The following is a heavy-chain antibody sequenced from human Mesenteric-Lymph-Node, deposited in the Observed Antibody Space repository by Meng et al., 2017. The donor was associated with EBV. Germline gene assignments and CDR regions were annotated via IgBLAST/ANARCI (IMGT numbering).Heavy chain of an antibody. CDR1: RFALSSDA. J-gene: IGHJ4*02. V-gene: IGHV3-23*01. CDR2: ISGGGVST. Sequence: VPLLECGGGLGKLGVYLGVSRSASRFALSSDAMGWVRQAPGKGLEWVSPISGGGVSTYYANSVKGRFTISRDNSKTTVYLQMNSLSAEDTAVYYCANVNLGWGQGTLVTVSS. D-gene: IGHD3-16*01. CDR3: ANVNLG.